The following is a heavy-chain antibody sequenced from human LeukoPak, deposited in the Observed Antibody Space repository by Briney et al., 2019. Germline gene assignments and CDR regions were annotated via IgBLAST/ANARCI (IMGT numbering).Heavy chain of an antibody. J-gene: IGHJ4*02. Sequence: PGGSLRLSCAASGFTFSSYDMHWVRQAPGKGLEWVAFIRYDGNIKYFADSVKGRFTISRDSSKNTLYLQMDSLRPEDTALYYCAKGRYLGSSGYPIDYWGQGTLVTVSS. D-gene: IGHD3-22*01. CDR3: AKGRYLGSSGYPIDY. CDR2: IRYDGNIK. CDR1: GFTFSSYD. V-gene: IGHV3-30*02.